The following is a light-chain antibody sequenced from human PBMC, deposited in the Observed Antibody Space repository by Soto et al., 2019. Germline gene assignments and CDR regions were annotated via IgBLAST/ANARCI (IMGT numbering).Light chain of an antibody. V-gene: IGLV2-14*01. CDR2: EVT. CDR3: SLYTISRV. CDR1: TSDLGDYKY. J-gene: IGLJ3*02. Sequence: QSALTQPASVSGSPGQSITISCTGTTSDLGDYKYISWYQQHPGKVPKLIIYEVTNRPSGVSNRFSGSKSGNTASLTISGLQAEDEADYYCSLYTISRVFGGGTQLTV.